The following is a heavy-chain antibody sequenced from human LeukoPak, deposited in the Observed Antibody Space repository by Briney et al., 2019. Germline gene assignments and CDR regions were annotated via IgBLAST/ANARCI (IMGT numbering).Heavy chain of an antibody. D-gene: IGHD1-1*01. CDR1: GYTFTSYS. J-gene: IGHJ6*03. CDR3: ARVSRPDWNDLNYMDV. V-gene: IGHV7-4-1*02. CDR2: INTNTWNP. Sequence: ASVKVSCKASGYTFTSYSMNWVRQAPGQGLEGMGWINTNTWNPTYAQGFTGRFVFSLDTSVSTAYLQISSLKAEDTAVYYCARVSRPDWNDLNYMDVWGKGTTVTVSS.